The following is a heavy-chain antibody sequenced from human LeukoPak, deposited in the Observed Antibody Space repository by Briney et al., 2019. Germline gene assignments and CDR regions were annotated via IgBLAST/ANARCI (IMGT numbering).Heavy chain of an antibody. V-gene: IGHV3-23*01. D-gene: IGHD3-22*01. CDR3: AKVINSGFYYFDY. CDR1: GFTFRSYA. Sequence: GGSLRLSCAGSGFTFRSYAMSWVRQAPGKGLEWVSAISHSSSGTYYVDSVRGRLTISRDNSKNLLYMQMNSLRAEDTAVYYCAKVINSGFYYFDYWGQGTLVTVSS. J-gene: IGHJ4*02. CDR2: ISHSSSGT.